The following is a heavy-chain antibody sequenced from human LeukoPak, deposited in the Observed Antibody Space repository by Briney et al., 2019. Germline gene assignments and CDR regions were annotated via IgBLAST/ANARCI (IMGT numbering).Heavy chain of an antibody. V-gene: IGHV3-30*18. D-gene: IGHD6-13*01. CDR1: GLSFSNYG. Sequence: PGGSLRLSCAASGLSFSNYGMHWVRQSPGKGLEWVAVITFDGSIEYYADSVRGRFTISRDDSTNTLYLQMNSLRPEDTALYYCAKDLQHLVRTLSFDYWGQGTLVTVSS. CDR3: AKDLQHLVRTLSFDY. J-gene: IGHJ4*02. CDR2: ITFDGSIE.